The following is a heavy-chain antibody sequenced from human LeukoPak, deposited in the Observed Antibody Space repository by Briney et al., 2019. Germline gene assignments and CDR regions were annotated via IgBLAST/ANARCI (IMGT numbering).Heavy chain of an antibody. V-gene: IGHV1-69*05. CDR3: AREDPFVTTGVPVGAFDI. D-gene: IGHD4-11*01. CDR1: GGTFINYA. J-gene: IGHJ3*02. Sequence: VASVTVSFKASGGTFINYAISWVRQAPGQGLEWMGGIIPIFGTANYAQKFQGRVTITTDESTSTAYMELSSLRSEDTAVYYCAREDPFVTTGVPVGAFDIWGQGTMVTVSS. CDR2: IIPIFGTA.